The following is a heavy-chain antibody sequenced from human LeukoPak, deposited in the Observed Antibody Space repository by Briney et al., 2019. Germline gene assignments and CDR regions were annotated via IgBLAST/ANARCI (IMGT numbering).Heavy chain of an antibody. J-gene: IGHJ4*02. CDR1: GLPFSSSG. CDR2: IWSDGSDK. CDR3: ARDKGTRSMDN. V-gene: IGHV3-33*01. Sequence: GGSLRLSCAASGLPFSSSGMHWVRQAPGKGLEWVAMIWSDGSDKYLADSVEGRFTISRDNSKNTLYLQMDSLRVEDTAVYYCARDKGTRSMDNWGQGTLVTVSS. D-gene: IGHD1-14*01.